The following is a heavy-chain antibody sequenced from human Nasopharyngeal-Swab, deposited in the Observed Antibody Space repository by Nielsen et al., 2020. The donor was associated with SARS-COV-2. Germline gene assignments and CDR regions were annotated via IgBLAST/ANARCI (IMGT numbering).Heavy chain of an antibody. CDR3: ARGGWKRYYYYYYMDV. D-gene: IGHD6-19*01. J-gene: IGHJ6*03. V-gene: IGHV1-69*13. CDR2: IIPIFGTA. Sequence: SGKVSCKASGGTFSSYAISWVRQAPGQGLEWMGGIIPIFGTANYAQKFQGRVTITADESTSTAYMELSSLRSEDTAVYYCARGGWKRYYYYYYMDVWGKGTTVTVSS. CDR1: GGTFSSYA.